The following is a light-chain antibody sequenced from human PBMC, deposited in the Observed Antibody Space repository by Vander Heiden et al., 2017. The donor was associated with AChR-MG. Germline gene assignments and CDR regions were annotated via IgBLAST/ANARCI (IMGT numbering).Light chain of an antibody. V-gene: IGKV1-NL1*01. J-gene: IGKJ1*01. CDR3: QQEDCTPQT. CDR2: SAS. CDR1: QGIANS. Sequence: DIQMTQSPSSLSASRGDRVTITCRASQGIANSLAWYQQKPGKAPRLLVHSASKLQSGVPSRFSGSGSGTFYILTINTLQPEDFATYFCQQEDCTPQTFGQGTKVDIK.